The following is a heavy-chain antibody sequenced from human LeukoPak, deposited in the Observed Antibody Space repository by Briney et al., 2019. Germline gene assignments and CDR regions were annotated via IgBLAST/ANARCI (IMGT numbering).Heavy chain of an antibody. V-gene: IGHV1-69*06. J-gene: IGHJ4*02. CDR1: GGTFSSYA. Sequence: SVKVSCKASGGTFSSYAISWVRQAPGQGLEWMGGIIPIFGTANYAQKFQGRVTITADKSTSTAYMELSSLRSDDTAVYYCARGRGSSSWYPDYWGQGTLVTVSS. D-gene: IGHD6-13*01. CDR3: ARGRGSSSWYPDY. CDR2: IIPIFGTA.